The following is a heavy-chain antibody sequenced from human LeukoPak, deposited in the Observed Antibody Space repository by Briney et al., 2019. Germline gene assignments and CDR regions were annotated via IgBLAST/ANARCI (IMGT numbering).Heavy chain of an antibody. J-gene: IGHJ4*02. CDR1: GHSFTTSL. D-gene: IGHD6-6*01. Sequence: GESLQISCKDSGHSFTTSLIVWVRQMPGKGLEWMGVIYPGDSETKYSPSFQGQVSFSVDRSISTAFLQWSSLKASDTAIYYCARPKYSSSLAFGYWGQGTPVTVSS. V-gene: IGHV5-51*01. CDR3: ARPKYSSSLAFGY. CDR2: IYPGDSET.